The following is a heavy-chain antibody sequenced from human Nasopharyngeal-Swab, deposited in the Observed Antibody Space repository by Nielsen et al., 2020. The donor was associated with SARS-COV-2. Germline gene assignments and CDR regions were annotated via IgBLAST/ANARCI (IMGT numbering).Heavy chain of an antibody. CDR3: AIAEGRYYDSGGYYYLASAFDI. Sequence: GGSLRLSCAASGFTISSYAMHWVRQAPGKGLEGVAVISYDGSNKYYADSVKGRFTISRDNSKNTLYLQMNSLRAEDTAVYYCAIAEGRYYDSGGYYYLASAFDIWGQGTMVTVSS. J-gene: IGHJ3*02. D-gene: IGHD3-22*01. V-gene: IGHV3-30-3*01. CDR2: ISYDGSNK. CDR1: GFTISSYA.